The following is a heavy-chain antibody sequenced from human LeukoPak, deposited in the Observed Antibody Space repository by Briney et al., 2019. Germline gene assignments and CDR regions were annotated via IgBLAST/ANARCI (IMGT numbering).Heavy chain of an antibody. CDR1: GGSFSGHY. J-gene: IGHJ4*02. D-gene: IGHD2-8*01. CDR2: TNNRGST. Sequence: PSETLSLTCGVSGGSFSGHYWNWIRQRPGKGLEWIGDTNNRGSTSYNPSLKSAVTISVDPSKNQFSLKVHSVTAADTAIYYCARDRFCSDGVCFKGTFDFWGLGTLVIVSP. CDR3: ARDRFCSDGVCFKGTFDF. V-gene: IGHV4-34*01.